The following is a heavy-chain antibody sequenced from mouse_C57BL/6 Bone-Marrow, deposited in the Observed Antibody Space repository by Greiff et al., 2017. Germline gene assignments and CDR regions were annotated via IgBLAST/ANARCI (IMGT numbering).Heavy chain of an antibody. Sequence: EVMLVESGGGLVQPKGSLKLSCAASGFTFNTYAMHWVRQAPGKGLEWVARIRSKSSNYATYYADSVKDRFTISRDDSQSMLYLQMNNLKTEDTAMYYCVRDGTFDYYGSNFDYWGQGTTLTVSS. V-gene: IGHV10-3*01. J-gene: IGHJ2*01. CDR2: IRSKSSNYAT. CDR1: GFTFNTYA. D-gene: IGHD1-1*01. CDR3: VRDGTFDYYGSNFDY.